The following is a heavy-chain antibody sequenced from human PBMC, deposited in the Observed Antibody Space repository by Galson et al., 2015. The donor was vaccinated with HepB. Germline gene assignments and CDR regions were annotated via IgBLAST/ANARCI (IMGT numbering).Heavy chain of an antibody. CDR2: ISYDGSNK. J-gene: IGHJ5*02. D-gene: IGHD6-13*01. CDR3: AREGIAAAGMVTGWFDP. Sequence: SLRLSCAASGFTFSSYAMHWVRQAPGKGLEWVAVISYDGSNKYYADSVKGRFTISRDNSKNTLYLQMNSLRAEDTALYYCAREGIAAAGMVTGWFDPWGQGTLVTVSS. V-gene: IGHV3-30*04. CDR1: GFTFSSYA.